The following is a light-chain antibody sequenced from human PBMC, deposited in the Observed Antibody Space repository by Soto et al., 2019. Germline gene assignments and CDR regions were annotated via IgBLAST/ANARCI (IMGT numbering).Light chain of an antibody. J-gene: IGKJ1*01. CDR3: QHYGSSSWT. Sequence: EIVLTQSPGTLSLSPGERATLSCRASQSVSSSYLAWYQHKPGQAPRLLIYGASSRATGIPDRFSGSGSGTDFTLTISRLEPEDFAVYYCQHYGSSSWTFGQGTKVDVK. CDR2: GAS. CDR1: QSVSSSY. V-gene: IGKV3-20*01.